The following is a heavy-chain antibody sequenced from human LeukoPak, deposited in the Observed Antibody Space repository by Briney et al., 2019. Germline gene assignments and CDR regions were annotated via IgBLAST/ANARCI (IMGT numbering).Heavy chain of an antibody. D-gene: IGHD3-10*01. CDR3: ARERMYSGSGSTYPYYDY. V-gene: IGHV3-7*01. Sequence: GGSLRLSCAASGFTFSSYWMSWVRQSPGKGLEWVANIKPDGSEKYFMDSVKGRFTISRDNAKNALYLEMKSLRAEDTAEYFCARERMYSGSGSTYPYYDYWGQGTLVTVSS. J-gene: IGHJ4*02. CDR2: IKPDGSEK. CDR1: GFTFSSYW.